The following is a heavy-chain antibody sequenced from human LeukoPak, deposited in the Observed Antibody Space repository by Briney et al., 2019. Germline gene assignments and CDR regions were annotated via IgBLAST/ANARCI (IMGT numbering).Heavy chain of an antibody. V-gene: IGHV1-18*01. CDR3: ARAGAAVADWRWFDP. CDR2: ISAYNGNT. CDR1: GYTFTSYG. Sequence: ASVKVSCKASGYTFTSYGVSWVRQAPGQGLEWMGWISAYNGNTNYAQKLQGRVTMTTDTSTSTAYMELRSLRSDDTAVYYCARAGAAVADWRWFDPWGQGTLVTVSS. J-gene: IGHJ5*02. D-gene: IGHD6-19*01.